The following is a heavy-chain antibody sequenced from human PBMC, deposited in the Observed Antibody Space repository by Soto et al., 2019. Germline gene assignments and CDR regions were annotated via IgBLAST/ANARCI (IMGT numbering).Heavy chain of an antibody. CDR3: ARTKYYYGSGSYSALYYYYGMDV. CDR1: GGTFSSYA. Sequence: SVKVSCKASGGTFSSYAISWVRQAPGQGLEWMGGIIPIFGTANYAQKFQGRVTITADESTSTAYMELSSLRSEDTAVYYCARTKYYYGSGSYSALYYYYGMDVWGQGTTVTVSS. CDR2: IIPIFGTA. J-gene: IGHJ6*02. V-gene: IGHV1-69*13. D-gene: IGHD3-10*01.